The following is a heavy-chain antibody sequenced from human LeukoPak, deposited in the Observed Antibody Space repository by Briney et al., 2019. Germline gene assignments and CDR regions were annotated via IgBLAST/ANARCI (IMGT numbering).Heavy chain of an antibody. V-gene: IGHV3-49*04. CDR2: IRSKASGGAI. D-gene: IGHD1-14*01. CDR1: GFNFGNYA. Sequence: PGGSLRLSCTASGFNFGNYAMSWVRQAPGKGLECLGFIRSKASGGAIEYDPSVDGRFTISRDDSKSIAYLQMTSLRTEDTATYFCTREVDGMSAYWGQGTLVTVSS. CDR3: TREVDGMSAY. J-gene: IGHJ4*02.